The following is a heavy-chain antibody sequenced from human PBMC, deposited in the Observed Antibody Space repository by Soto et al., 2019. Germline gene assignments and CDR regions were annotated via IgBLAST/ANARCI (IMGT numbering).Heavy chain of an antibody. CDR1: GFTFSSYA. V-gene: IGHV3-23*01. CDR3: AKGNSWSPALVLDI. CDR2: ISGSGGST. J-gene: IGHJ3*02. Sequence: PGGSLRLSCAASGFTFSSYAMNWVRQAPGKGLEWVSAISGSGGSTYYADSVKGRFTISRDSSKNTLYLQMNSPRAEDTAVYYCAKGNSWSPALVLDIWGQGTMVTVSS. D-gene: IGHD1-7*01.